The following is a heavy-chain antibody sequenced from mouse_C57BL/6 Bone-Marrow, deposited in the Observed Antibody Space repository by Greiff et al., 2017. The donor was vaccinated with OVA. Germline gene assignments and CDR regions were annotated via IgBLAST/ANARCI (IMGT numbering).Heavy chain of an antibody. J-gene: IGHJ1*03. V-gene: IGHV5-17*01. CDR1: GFTFSDYG. CDR3: ARKAYYGSSYGYFDV. D-gene: IGHD1-1*01. Sequence: EVKVVESGGGLVKPGGSLKLSCAASGFTFSDYGMHWVRQAPEKGLEWVAYISRGSSTIYYADTVKGRFTISRANAKNTLFLQMTSLRSEDTAMYYCARKAYYGSSYGYFDVWGTGTTVTVSA. CDR2: ISRGSSTI.